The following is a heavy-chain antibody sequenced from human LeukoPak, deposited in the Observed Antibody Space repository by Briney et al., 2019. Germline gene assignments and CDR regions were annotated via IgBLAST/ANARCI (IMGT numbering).Heavy chain of an antibody. CDR1: GGSISSSSYY. Sequence: SETLSLTCTVPGGSISSSSYYWGWIRQPPGKGLEWIGSIYYSGSTYYNPSLKSRVTISVDTSKNQFSLKPSSVTAADTAVYYCAYYDFWSGDPAFDIWGQGTMVTVSS. CDR2: IYYSGST. CDR3: AYYDFWSGDPAFDI. V-gene: IGHV4-39*07. D-gene: IGHD3-3*01. J-gene: IGHJ3*02.